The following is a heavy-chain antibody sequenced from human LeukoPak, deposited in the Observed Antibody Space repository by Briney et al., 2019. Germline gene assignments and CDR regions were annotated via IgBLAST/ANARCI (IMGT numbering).Heavy chain of an antibody. CDR3: ARGGGKSGYYTDV. V-gene: IGHV4-34*01. Sequence: SETLSLTCAVYGGSFSDYYWSWIRQPPGKGLEWIGEINHSGSTNCNPSLKSRVTISVDTSKNQFSLKLTSVTAADTAAYYCARGGGKSGYYTDVWDKGATVTVSS. CDR2: INHSGST. CDR1: GGSFSDYY. J-gene: IGHJ6*03. D-gene: IGHD4-23*01.